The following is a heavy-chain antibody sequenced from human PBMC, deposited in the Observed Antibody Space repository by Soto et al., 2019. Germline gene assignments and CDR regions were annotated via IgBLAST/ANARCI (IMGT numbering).Heavy chain of an antibody. D-gene: IGHD2-8*01. CDR2: IQSGGTT. Sequence: GGSLRLSCAASGFSVSSKYMSWVRQAPGKGLEWVSLIQSGGTTYYAGSVKGRFTISRDYSENTLFLQMNSLRVEDTAVYYCTRDDVHFNGDRYYGVPMDVRGKGTTVTVSS. J-gene: IGHJ6*03. CDR1: GFSVSSKY. V-gene: IGHV3-66*01. CDR3: TRDDVHFNGDRYYGVPMDV.